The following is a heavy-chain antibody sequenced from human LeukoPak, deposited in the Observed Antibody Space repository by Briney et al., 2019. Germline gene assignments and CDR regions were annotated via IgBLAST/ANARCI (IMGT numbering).Heavy chain of an antibody. J-gene: IGHJ4*02. D-gene: IGHD5-18*01. CDR1: GGSISSSSYY. CDR2: IYYSGST. Sequence: SETLSLTCTVSGGSISSSSYYWGWIRQPPGKGLEWIGSIYYSGSTYYNPPLKSRVTISVDTSKNQFSLKLSSVTAADTAVYYCARRDYGYFFDYWGQGTLVTVSS. CDR3: ARRDYGYFFDY. V-gene: IGHV4-39*01.